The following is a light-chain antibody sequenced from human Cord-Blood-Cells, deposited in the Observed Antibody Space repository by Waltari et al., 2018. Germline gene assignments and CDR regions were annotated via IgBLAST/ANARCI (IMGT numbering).Light chain of an antibody. CDR2: DAS. J-gene: IGKJ4*01. Sequence: EIVLTQSPATLSLPPGQRATLPCSASQSVSSHLAGYQQKPGQAPRLIIYDASNTATCIPARFSGIGSGTDFTLTISSLEPEDFAVYYCQQRSNSVFGGGTKVQIK. V-gene: IGKV3-11*01. CDR1: QSVSSH. CDR3: QQRSNSV.